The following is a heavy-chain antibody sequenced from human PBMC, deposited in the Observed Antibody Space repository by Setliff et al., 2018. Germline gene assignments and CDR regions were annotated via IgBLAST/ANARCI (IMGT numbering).Heavy chain of an antibody. CDR3: AHRPKMGSDGFYSDFDM. Sequence: SGPTLVNPTQTLTLTCTFSGFSLTTTGVAVGWIRQPPGKALEWLALIYWDDDKRYSPSLKSRLTIVKDTSKNQVVLTMTNMDPVDTATYYCAHRPKMGSDGFYSDFDMWGQGRMVTV. V-gene: IGHV2-5*02. CDR1: GFSLTTTGVA. D-gene: IGHD2-15*01. CDR2: IYWDDDK. J-gene: IGHJ3*02.